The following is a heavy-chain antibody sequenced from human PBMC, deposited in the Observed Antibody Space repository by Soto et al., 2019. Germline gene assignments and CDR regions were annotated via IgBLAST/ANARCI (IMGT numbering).Heavy chain of an antibody. D-gene: IGHD6-13*01. CDR3: ARHAYASSWFPDY. CDR1: GDSISSRSHY. Sequence: PSETLSLTCTVSGDSISSRSHYWGWIRQPPGRGLEWIGSIFYGGDNYSKPSLKSRLCISIDTSKKQFSLDKFSVTAADTAVYYCARHAYASSWFPDYWGPGTLVTVSS. V-gene: IGHV4-39*01. J-gene: IGHJ4*02. CDR2: IFYGGDN.